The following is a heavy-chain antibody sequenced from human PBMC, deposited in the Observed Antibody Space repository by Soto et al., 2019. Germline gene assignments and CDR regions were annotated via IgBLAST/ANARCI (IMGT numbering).Heavy chain of an antibody. J-gene: IGHJ5*02. Sequence: EVQVVESGGGLVQPGGSLRLSCAASGFTFSSNSMNWVRQAPGKGLEWISYISSSSSTIYADSVKGRFTISRDNAKNSLYLQMTSLRDEDTAFYYCARVIWSGHLTSDLWGQGTLVTVSS. CDR2: ISSSSSTI. CDR3: ARVIWSGHLTSDL. V-gene: IGHV3-48*02. D-gene: IGHD3-3*01. CDR1: GFTFSSNS.